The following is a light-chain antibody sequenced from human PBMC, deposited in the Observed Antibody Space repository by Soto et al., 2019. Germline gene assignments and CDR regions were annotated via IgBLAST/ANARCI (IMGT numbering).Light chain of an antibody. CDR2: EVS. V-gene: IGLV2-14*01. CDR1: SSDVGGYRY. Sequence: QSVLTQPASVSGSPGQSITISCTGTSSDVGGYRYVSWYQHHPGKAPKIMIYEVSNRPSGVSNRFSGSKSGNTASLTISGLQVEDEADYYCSSYSSRGTLNVIFGGGTKLTVL. CDR3: SSYSSRGTLNVI. J-gene: IGLJ2*01.